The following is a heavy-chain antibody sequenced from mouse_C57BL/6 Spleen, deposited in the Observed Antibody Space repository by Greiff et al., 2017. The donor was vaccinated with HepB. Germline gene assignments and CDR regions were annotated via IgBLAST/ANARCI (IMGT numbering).Heavy chain of an antibody. CDR2: IDTNSGGT. J-gene: IGHJ4*01. Sequence: VQLQQSGAELVKPGASVKLSCKASGYTFTSYWMHWVKQRPGRGLEWIGRIDTNSGGTKYNEKFKSKATLTADKPSSTAYMQLSSLTSEDSAVYYCARPITDAMDYWGQGTSVTVSS. V-gene: IGHV1-72*01. CDR1: GYTFTSYW. CDR3: ARPITDAMDY. D-gene: IGHD1-1*01.